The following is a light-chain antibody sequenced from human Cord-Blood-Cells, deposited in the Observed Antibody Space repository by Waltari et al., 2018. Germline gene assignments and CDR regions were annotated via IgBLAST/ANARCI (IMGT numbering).Light chain of an antibody. CDR2: SAS. J-gene: IGKJ2*03. CDR3: QQSYSTPPS. V-gene: IGKV1-39*01. Sequence: DIQMTQSPSHLSASVGDRVTITCRASQSISSYLNWYQQKPGKAPKLLIYSASSLQSGVPSRFSGSGSGRDFTLTISSLQPEDFATYYCQQSYSTPPSFGQGTKLEIK. CDR1: QSISSY.